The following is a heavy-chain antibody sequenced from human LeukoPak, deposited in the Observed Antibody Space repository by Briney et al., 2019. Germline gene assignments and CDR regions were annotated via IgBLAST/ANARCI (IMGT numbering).Heavy chain of an antibody. J-gene: IGHJ2*01. Sequence: ASVKVSCKASGYTFTGYYMHWVRQAPGQGLEWMGWISAYNGNTNYAQKLQGRVTMTTDTSTSTAYMELRSLRSDDTAVYYCARDPAYYGSAFDLWGRGTLVTVSS. D-gene: IGHD3-10*01. CDR2: ISAYNGNT. CDR3: ARDPAYYGSAFDL. CDR1: GYTFTGYY. V-gene: IGHV1-18*04.